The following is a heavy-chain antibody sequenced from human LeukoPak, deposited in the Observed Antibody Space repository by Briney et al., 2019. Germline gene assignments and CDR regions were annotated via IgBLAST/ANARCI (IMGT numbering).Heavy chain of an antibody. D-gene: IGHD6-19*01. J-gene: IGHJ4*02. CDR3: AITTVAGNVGLFY. CDR1: GFTFSSYA. CDR2: ISGSGGST. V-gene: IGHV3-23*01. Sequence: GGSLRLSCAASGFTFSSYAMSWVRQAPGKGLEWVSAISGSGGSTYYADSVKGRFTISRDDSKNTLYLQMNSLRAEDTAVYYCAITTVAGNVGLFYWGQGTLVTVSS.